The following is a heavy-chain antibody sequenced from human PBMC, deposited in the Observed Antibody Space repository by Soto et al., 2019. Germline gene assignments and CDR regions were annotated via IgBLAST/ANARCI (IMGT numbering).Heavy chain of an antibody. Sequence: QVQLVQSGAEVRKPGSSVKVSCKASGGAFSTYAMSWMRRAPGQGLEGMGGIVPILGTPSYGQKFQGRVSITADESTSTAYMELSSLRSDDTPVYYRARARLAGPPNSYYSYSAMDVWGQGTTVTVSS. V-gene: IGHV1-69*01. CDR2: IVPILGTP. CDR3: ARARLAGPPNSYYSYSAMDV. J-gene: IGHJ6*02. CDR1: GGAFSTYA.